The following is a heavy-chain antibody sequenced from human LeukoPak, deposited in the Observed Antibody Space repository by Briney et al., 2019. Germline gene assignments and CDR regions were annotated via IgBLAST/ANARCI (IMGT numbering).Heavy chain of an antibody. Sequence: GGSLRLSCAVSGFTLSNYSMNWVRQAPGKGLEWISYISGSGFTIHYADSVKGRFTISRDNAKNSLYLQMNSLRAEDTAVYYCTRVVLVGTTYSYFDYWGQGTLVTVSS. V-gene: IGHV3-48*01. CDR2: ISGSGFTI. CDR3: TRVVLVGTTYSYFDY. D-gene: IGHD1-26*01. J-gene: IGHJ4*02. CDR1: GFTLSNYS.